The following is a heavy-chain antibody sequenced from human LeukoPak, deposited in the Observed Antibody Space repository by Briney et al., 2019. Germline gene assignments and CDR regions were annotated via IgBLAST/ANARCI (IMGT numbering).Heavy chain of an antibody. J-gene: IGHJ6*03. Sequence: QPGGSLRLSCAASGFTFSSYAMSWVRQAPGKGLECVSAISGSGGSTYYADSVRGRFTISRDHSKNTLYLQINSLRAEDTAVYYCAKCDRKWYSSSWYVGLYMDVWGKGTTVTVSS. CDR1: GFTFSSYA. CDR3: AKCDRKWYSSSWYVGLYMDV. D-gene: IGHD6-13*01. CDR2: ISGSGGST. V-gene: IGHV3-23*01.